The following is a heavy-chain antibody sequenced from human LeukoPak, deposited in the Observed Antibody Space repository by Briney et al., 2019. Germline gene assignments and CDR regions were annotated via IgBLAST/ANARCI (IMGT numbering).Heavy chain of an antibody. D-gene: IGHD4-17*01. CDR3: ARHCTVTTHAFDI. V-gene: IGHV4-59*08. CDR1: GGSIRSYY. Sequence: SETLSLTCTVSGGSIRSYYWSWIRQPPGKGLEWIGYIYYSGSTNYNPSLKSRVTISVDTSKNQFSLKLSSVTAADTAVYYCARHCTVTTHAFDIWGQGTMVTVSS. J-gene: IGHJ3*02. CDR2: IYYSGST.